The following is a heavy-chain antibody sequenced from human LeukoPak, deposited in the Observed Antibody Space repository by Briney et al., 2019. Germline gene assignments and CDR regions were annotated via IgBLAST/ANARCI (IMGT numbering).Heavy chain of an antibody. D-gene: IGHD5-24*01. J-gene: IGHJ4*02. CDR2: ISSSGSTI. CDR1: GFTFNSYE. CDR3: AGVEMATGPFDY. V-gene: IGHV3-48*03. Sequence: GGSLRLSCAASGFTFNSYEMNWVRQAPGKGLEWVSYISSSGSTIYYADSVKGRFTISRDNAKNSLYLQMNSLRAEDTAVYYCAGVEMATGPFDYWGQGTLVTVSS.